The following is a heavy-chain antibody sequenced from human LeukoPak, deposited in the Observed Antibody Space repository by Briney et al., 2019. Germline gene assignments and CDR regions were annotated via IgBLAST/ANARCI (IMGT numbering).Heavy chain of an antibody. J-gene: IGHJ3*02. Sequence: PGGSLRLSCAASGFTFSSYAMSWVRQAPGKGLEWVSDISGSGGTTYYADSVKGRFTISRDNSKNTLYLQMNSLRAEDTAVYYFARVYCSSSSCSDAFYIWGQGRMVTVSS. D-gene: IGHD2-2*01. CDR2: ISGSGGTT. V-gene: IGHV3-23*01. CDR3: ARVYCSSSSCSDAFYI. CDR1: GFTFSSYA.